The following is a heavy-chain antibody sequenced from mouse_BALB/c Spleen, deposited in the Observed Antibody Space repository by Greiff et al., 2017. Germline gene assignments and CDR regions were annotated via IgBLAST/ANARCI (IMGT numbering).Heavy chain of an antibody. CDR1: GYTFTSYW. D-gene: IGHD4-1*01. Sequence: VQLQESGAELARPGASVKLSCKASGYTFTSYWMQWVKQRPGQGLEWIGAIYPGDGDTRYTQKFKGKATLTADKSSSTAYMQLSSLASEDSAVYYCASRANWDVYYFDYWGQGTTLTVSS. V-gene: IGHV1-87*01. CDR3: ASRANWDVYYFDY. J-gene: IGHJ2*01. CDR2: IYPGDGDT.